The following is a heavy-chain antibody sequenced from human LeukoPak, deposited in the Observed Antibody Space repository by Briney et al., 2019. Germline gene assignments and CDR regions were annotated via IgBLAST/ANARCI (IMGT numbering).Heavy chain of an antibody. CDR2: INSDGSTT. Sequence: PGGSLRLSCAASGFIFSTYWMHWVRQAPGKGPVWLSRINSDGSTTNYADSVKGRFTISRDNSKNTLYLQMNSLRAEDTAVYYCARARRDGYNYFDYWGQGTLVTVSS. V-gene: IGHV3-74*01. J-gene: IGHJ4*02. CDR1: GFIFSTYW. CDR3: ARARRDGYNYFDY. D-gene: IGHD5-12*01.